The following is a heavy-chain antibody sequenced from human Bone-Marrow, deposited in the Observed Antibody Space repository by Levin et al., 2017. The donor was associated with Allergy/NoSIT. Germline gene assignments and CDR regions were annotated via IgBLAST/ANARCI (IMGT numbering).Heavy chain of an antibody. Sequence: GGSLRLSCAASGFTFSSYAMHWVRQAPGKGLEWVAVISYDGSNKYYADSVKGRFTISRDNSKNTLYLQMNSLRAEDTAVYYCARGPGYFDYWGQGTLVTVSS. V-gene: IGHV3-30*04. CDR2: ISYDGSNK. CDR3: ARGPGYFDY. CDR1: GFTFSSYA. J-gene: IGHJ4*02.